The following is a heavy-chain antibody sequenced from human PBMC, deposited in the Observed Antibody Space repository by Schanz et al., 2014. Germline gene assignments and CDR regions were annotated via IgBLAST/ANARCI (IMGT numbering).Heavy chain of an antibody. CDR3: AKDRQNRVNRVGYYYGMDG. CDR1: GFTFDDYA. D-gene: IGHD3-16*01. CDR2: ISWNSGSI. J-gene: IGHJ6*02. Sequence: EVQLVESGGGLVQPGRSLRLSCAASGFTFDDYAMHWVRQAPGKGLEWVSGISWNSGSIGYADSVKGRFTISRDDAKNSLYLQMNSLRAEDTALYYCAKDRQNRVNRVGYYYGMDGWGQGTLVTVSS. V-gene: IGHV3-9*01.